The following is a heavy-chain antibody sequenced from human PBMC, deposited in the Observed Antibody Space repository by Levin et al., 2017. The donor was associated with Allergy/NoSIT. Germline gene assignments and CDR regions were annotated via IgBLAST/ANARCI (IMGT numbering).Heavy chain of an antibody. D-gene: IGHD2-2*01. Sequence: GGSLRLSCAASGFTFSSYWMHWVRQAPGKGLVWVSRINSDGSSTSYADSVKGRFTISRDNAKNTLYLQMNSLRAEDTAVYYCARDMRYCSSTSCPLTYHPSFDYWGQGTLVTVSS. CDR1: GFTFSSYW. J-gene: IGHJ4*02. CDR2: INSDGSST. V-gene: IGHV3-74*01. CDR3: ARDMRYCSSTSCPLTYHPSFDY.